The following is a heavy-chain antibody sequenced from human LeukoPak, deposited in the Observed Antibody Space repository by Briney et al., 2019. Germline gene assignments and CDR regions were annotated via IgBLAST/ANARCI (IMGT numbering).Heavy chain of an antibody. V-gene: IGHV4-34*01. Sequence: SSETLSLTCAVYGGSFSGYYWSWIRQPPGKGLEWIGEINHSGSTNYNPSLKSRVTISVDTSKNQFSLKLSSVTAADTAVYYCARLGPRNDYGGNPPVGFDYWGQGTLVTVSS. CDR3: ARLGPRNDYGGNPPVGFDY. J-gene: IGHJ4*02. CDR2: INHSGST. D-gene: IGHD4-23*01. CDR1: GGSFSGYY.